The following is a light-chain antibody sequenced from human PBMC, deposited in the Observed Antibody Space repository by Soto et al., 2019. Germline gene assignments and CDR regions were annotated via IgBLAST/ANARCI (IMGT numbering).Light chain of an antibody. CDR3: RHYNNWPPWT. CDR1: QSVSSN. CDR2: GSS. V-gene: IGKV3-15*01. Sequence: EIVMTQSPATLSVSPGEKATVSCRASQSVSSNLAWYQQKSGQAPRLLIYGSSTRTTGIPARFSGSGSGTEFTLTISSLQSEDFAVYYCRHYNNWPPWTFGQGTKVEIK. J-gene: IGKJ1*01.